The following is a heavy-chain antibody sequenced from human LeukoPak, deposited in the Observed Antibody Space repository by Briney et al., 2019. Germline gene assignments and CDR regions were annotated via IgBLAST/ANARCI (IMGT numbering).Heavy chain of an antibody. CDR1: GGSFSGYY. CDR3: ARLPKKAGYYYDSSGYYYGY. D-gene: IGHD3-22*01. CDR2: INHSGST. J-gene: IGHJ4*02. V-gene: IGHV4-34*01. Sequence: PSETLSLTCAVYGGSFSGYYWSWIRQPPGKGLEWIGEINHSGSTNYNPSLKSRVTISVDTSKNQFSLKLSSVTAADTAVYYCARLPKKAGYYYDSSGYYYGYWGQGTLVTVSS.